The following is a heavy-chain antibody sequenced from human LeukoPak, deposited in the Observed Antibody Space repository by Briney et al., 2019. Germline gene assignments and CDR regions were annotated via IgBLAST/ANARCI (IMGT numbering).Heavy chain of an antibody. CDR1: GYTFTSYY. V-gene: IGHV1-46*01. CDR2: INPSGGST. Sequence: ASVTVSCTASGYTFTSYYMHWVLQAPGQGLEWMGIINPSGGSTSYAQKFQGRVTMTRDTSTSTVYMELSSLRSEDTAVYYCARSRYSSGWSFDYWGQGTLVTVSS. CDR3: ARSRYSSGWSFDY. D-gene: IGHD6-19*01. J-gene: IGHJ4*02.